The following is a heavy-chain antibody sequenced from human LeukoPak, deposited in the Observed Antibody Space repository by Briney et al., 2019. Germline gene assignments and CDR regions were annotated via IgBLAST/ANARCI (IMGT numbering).Heavy chain of an antibody. J-gene: IGHJ6*02. CDR3: AVQPVRGVIRYYYYYGMDV. Sequence: SVKVSCKPSVGTFSSFAFSWVRQAPGQGLEWVGGVIPVFGKTHYAQKFQGGLTITTDESTTSIYMELSSLRSEDTAVYYCAVQPVRGVIRYYYYYGMDVWGQGTTVTVSS. V-gene: IGHV1-69*05. D-gene: IGHD3-10*02. CDR2: VIPVFGKT. CDR1: VGTFSSFA.